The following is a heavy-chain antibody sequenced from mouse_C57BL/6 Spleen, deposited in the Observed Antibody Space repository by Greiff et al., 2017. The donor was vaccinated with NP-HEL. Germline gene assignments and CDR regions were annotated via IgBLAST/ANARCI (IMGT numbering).Heavy chain of an antibody. CDR2: ISNGGGST. Sequence: EVHLVESGGGLVQPGGSLKLSCAASGFTFSDYYMYWVRQTPEKRLEWVAYISNGGGSTYYPDTVKGRFTISRDNAKNTLYLQMSRLKSEDTAMYYCARQGDDYDLRDAMDYWGQGTSVTVSS. V-gene: IGHV5-12*01. J-gene: IGHJ4*01. D-gene: IGHD2-4*01. CDR3: ARQGDDYDLRDAMDY. CDR1: GFTFSDYY.